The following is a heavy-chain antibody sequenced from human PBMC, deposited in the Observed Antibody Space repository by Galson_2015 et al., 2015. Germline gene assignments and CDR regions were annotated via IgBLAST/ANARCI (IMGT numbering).Heavy chain of an antibody. J-gene: IGHJ4*02. CDR2: ISAYNGNT. CDR1: GYTFTSYG. CDR3: ARLSNSGYDWGLGY. V-gene: IGHV1-18*01. D-gene: IGHD5-12*01. Sequence: SVKVSCKASGYTFTSYGISWVRRAPGQGLEWMGWISAYNGNTNYAQKLQGRVTMTTDTSTSTAYMELRSLRSDDTAVYYCARLSNSGYDWGLGYWGQGTLVTVSS.